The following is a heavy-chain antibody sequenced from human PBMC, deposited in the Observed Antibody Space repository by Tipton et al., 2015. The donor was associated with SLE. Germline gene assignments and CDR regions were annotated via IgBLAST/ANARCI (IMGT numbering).Heavy chain of an antibody. V-gene: IGHV3-20*04. Sequence: GSLRLSCAASGFTFDDFGMSWVRQSPGKGLEWVAGINWNGGDTAYADSVTGRFTISRDNAKNSLYLQMNSLRVDDTAVYYCARQMVNRPPIFDYWGQGTLVTVSS. J-gene: IGHJ4*02. CDR3: ARQMVNRPPIFDY. CDR2: INWNGGDT. D-gene: IGHD2-21*01. CDR1: GFTFDDFG.